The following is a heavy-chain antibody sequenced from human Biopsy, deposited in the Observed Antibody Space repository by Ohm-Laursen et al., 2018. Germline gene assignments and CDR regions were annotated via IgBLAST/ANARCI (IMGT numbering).Heavy chain of an antibody. J-gene: IGHJ6*02. Sequence: SLRLSCAAFGFTFDDYAMHWVWQAPAKGLEWVSGISWNSDTIGYADSVKGRFTISRDNAKNTLYLQMNSLRAEDTAVYYCVSFLKDLNMAVWGQGTTVTVSS. CDR3: VSFLKDLNMAV. D-gene: IGHD2-15*01. CDR1: GFTFDDYA. CDR2: ISWNSDTI. V-gene: IGHV3-9*01.